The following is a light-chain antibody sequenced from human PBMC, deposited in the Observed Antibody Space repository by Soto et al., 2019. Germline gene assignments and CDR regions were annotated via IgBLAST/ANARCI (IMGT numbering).Light chain of an antibody. V-gene: IGLV3-1*01. Sequence: SYELTHPPSVSVSPRQTASITCSGDNLDDKYVSWYQQKPGQSPVLVIYHDTKRPSGIPERFSGSNSGNTASLTISGTQAMDEADYYCQVWHSTTYVFGTGTKLTVL. CDR2: HDT. CDR3: QVWHSTTYV. CDR1: NLDDKY. J-gene: IGLJ1*01.